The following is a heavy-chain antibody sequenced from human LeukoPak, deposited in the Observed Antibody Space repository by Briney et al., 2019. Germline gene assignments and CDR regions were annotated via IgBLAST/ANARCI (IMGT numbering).Heavy chain of an antibody. Sequence: TSGTLSLTCAVSGGSISSSNWWSWVRQPPGKGLEWIGEIYHSGSTNYNPSLKSRVTISVDKSKNQFSLKLSSVTAADTAVYYCARVYHVATVTTNFPVYFDYWGQGTLVTVSS. D-gene: IGHD4-17*01. CDR3: ARVYHVATVTTNFPVYFDY. V-gene: IGHV4-4*02. CDR1: GGSISSSNW. J-gene: IGHJ4*02. CDR2: IYHSGST.